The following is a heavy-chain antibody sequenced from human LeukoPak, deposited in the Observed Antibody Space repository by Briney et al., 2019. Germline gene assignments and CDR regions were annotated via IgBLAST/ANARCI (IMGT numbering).Heavy chain of an antibody. CDR2: INPNSGGT. J-gene: IGHJ4*02. CDR1: GYTFTGYY. V-gene: IGHV1-2*02. D-gene: IGHD3-22*01. Sequence: ASVKVSCKASGYTFTGYYMHWVRQAPGQGLEWMGWINPNSGGTNYAQKFQGRVTMTRDTSISTAYMELSRLRSDDTAVYCCASPTPLIDSSGYYFDYWGQGTLVTVSS. CDR3: ASPTPLIDSSGYYFDY.